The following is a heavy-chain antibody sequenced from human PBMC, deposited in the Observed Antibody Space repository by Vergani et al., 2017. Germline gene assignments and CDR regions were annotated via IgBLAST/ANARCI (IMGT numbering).Heavy chain of an antibody. V-gene: IGHV3-21*01. CDR2: ISSSSSYI. Sequence: VQLVESGGGVVQPGRSLRLSCAASGFTFSSYAMHWVRQAPGKGLEWVSSISSSSSYIYYADSVKGRFTISRDNAKNSLYLQMNSLRAEDTAVYYCARIFGYADVWGQGTTVTVSS. D-gene: IGHD3-3*01. J-gene: IGHJ6*02. CDR1: GFTFSSYA. CDR3: ARIFGYADV.